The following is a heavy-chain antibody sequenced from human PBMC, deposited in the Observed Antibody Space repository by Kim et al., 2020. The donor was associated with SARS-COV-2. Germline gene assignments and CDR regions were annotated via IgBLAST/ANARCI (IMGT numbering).Heavy chain of an antibody. Sequence: GGSLRLSCAAYGFTFSSHVMHWVRQAPGKGLEWVALISYEGSTQKYTDSVKGRFTVSRDNSKNTLFLQMNSLRPEDTAVYYCARNLVGDTDLGPWGQGTLFTVSS. CDR3: ARNLVGDTDLGP. V-gene: IGHV3-30*03. CDR1: GFTFSSHV. D-gene: IGHD1-26*01. J-gene: IGHJ5*02. CDR2: ISYEGSTQ.